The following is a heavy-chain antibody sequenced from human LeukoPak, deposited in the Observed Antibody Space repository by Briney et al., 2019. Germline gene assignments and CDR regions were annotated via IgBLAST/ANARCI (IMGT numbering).Heavy chain of an antibody. V-gene: IGHV3-48*01. J-gene: IGHJ5*02. CDR1: GFTFSSYG. Sequence: PGRSLRLSCAASGFTFSSYGMTWVRQAPGKGLEWVSYISSSSSTIYYADSVKGRFTISRDNAKNSLYLQLNSLRAEDTAVYYCAKNPPFDWRDCSSTSCLNWFDPWGQGTLVTVSS. CDR3: AKNPPFDWRDCSSTSCLNWFDP. D-gene: IGHD2-2*01. CDR2: ISSSSSTI.